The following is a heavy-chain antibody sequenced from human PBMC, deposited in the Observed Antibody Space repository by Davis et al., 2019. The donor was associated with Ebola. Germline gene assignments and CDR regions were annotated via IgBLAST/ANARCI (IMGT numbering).Heavy chain of an antibody. D-gene: IGHD6-13*01. J-gene: IGHJ4*02. V-gene: IGHV1-2*04. CDR1: GYTFTGYY. Sequence: ASVKVSCKASGYTFTGYYMHWVRQAPGQGLEWMGWINPNSGGTNYAQKFQGWVTMTRDTSISTAYMELSRLRSDDTAVYYCARDKQQLVLKYFDYWGQGTLVTVPS. CDR2: INPNSGGT. CDR3: ARDKQQLVLKYFDY.